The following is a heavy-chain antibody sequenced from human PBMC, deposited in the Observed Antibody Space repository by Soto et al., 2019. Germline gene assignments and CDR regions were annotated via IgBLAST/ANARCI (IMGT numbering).Heavy chain of an antibody. J-gene: IGHJ5*02. CDR3: ARPLGYCSSTSCYINWFDP. Sequence: GGSLRLSCAASGFTFSSYWMSWVRQAPGKGLEWVANIKQDGSEKYYVDSVKGRFTISRDNAKNSLYLQMNSLRAEDTAVYYCARPLGYCSSTSCYINWFDPWGQGTLVTVSS. D-gene: IGHD2-2*02. CDR1: GFTFSSYW. V-gene: IGHV3-7*03. CDR2: IKQDGSEK.